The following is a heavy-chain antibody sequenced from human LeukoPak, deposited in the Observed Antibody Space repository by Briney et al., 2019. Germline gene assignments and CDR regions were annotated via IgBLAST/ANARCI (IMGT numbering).Heavy chain of an antibody. Sequence: SETLSLTCTVSGGSISSGGYYWSWIRQHPGKGLEWIGYIYYSGSTYYNPSLKSRVTISVDTSKNQFSLKLSPVTAADTAVYYCARGLAPETYYDYVWGSYLNFDYWGQGTLVTVSS. CDR1: GGSISSGGYY. D-gene: IGHD3-16*02. CDR3: ARGLAPETYYDYVWGSYLNFDY. CDR2: IYYSGST. J-gene: IGHJ4*02. V-gene: IGHV4-61*08.